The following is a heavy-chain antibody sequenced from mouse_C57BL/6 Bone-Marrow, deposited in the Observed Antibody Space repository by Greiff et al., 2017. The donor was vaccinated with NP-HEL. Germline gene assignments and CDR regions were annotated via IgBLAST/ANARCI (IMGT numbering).Heavy chain of an antibody. CDR1: GFTFSSYA. J-gene: IGHJ1*03. V-gene: IGHV5-4*01. D-gene: IGHD2-3*01. CDR2: ISDGGSYT. CDR3: ARRGGWLLRWYFDV. Sequence: EVQLVESGGGLVKPGGSLKLSCAASGFTFSSYAMSWVRQTPEKRLEWVATISDGGSYTYYPDNVKGRFTISRDNAKNNLYLQMSHLKSEDTAMYYCARRGGWLLRWYFDVWGTGTTVTVSA.